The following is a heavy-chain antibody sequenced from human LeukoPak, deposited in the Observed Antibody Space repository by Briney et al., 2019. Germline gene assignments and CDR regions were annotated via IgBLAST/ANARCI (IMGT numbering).Heavy chain of an antibody. D-gene: IGHD6-19*01. CDR3: ARVSSGWYEDY. Sequence: GSLRLSCAASGFTFSSYGMNWVRQAPGKGLEWVSSISGSSSYIYYADSVKGRFTISRDNAKNSLYLQMNSLRAEDTAVYYCARVSSGWYEDYWGQGTLVTVSS. CDR2: ISGSSSYI. V-gene: IGHV3-21*01. J-gene: IGHJ4*02. CDR1: GFTFSSYG.